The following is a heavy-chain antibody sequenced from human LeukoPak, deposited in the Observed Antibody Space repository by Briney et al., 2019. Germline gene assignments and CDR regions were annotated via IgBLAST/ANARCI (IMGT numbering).Heavy chain of an antibody. Sequence: SETLSLTCTVSGGSISRYYWSWIRQPPGKGLEWIGYIYYSGSTNYNPSLKSRVTISVDTSKNQFSLKLSSVTAADTAVYYCARRYCSSTSCYGPYFDYWGQGTLVTVSS. J-gene: IGHJ4*02. CDR3: ARRYCSSTSCYGPYFDY. V-gene: IGHV4-59*08. CDR1: GGSISRYY. D-gene: IGHD2-2*01. CDR2: IYYSGST.